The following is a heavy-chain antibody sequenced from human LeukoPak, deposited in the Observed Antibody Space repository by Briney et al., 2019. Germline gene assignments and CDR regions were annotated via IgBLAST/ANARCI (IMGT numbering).Heavy chain of an antibody. CDR2: ISYDGSNK. CDR3: AKEGDYYGSGSYLTGIYFDY. V-gene: IGHV3-30*18. Sequence: PGGSLRLSCVASGFTFSNAWMSWVRQAPGKGLEWVAVISYDGSNKYYADSVKGRFTISRDNSKNTLYLQMNSLRAEDTAVYYCAKEGDYYGSGSYLTGIYFDYWGQGTLVTVSS. CDR1: GFTFSNAW. J-gene: IGHJ4*02. D-gene: IGHD3-10*01.